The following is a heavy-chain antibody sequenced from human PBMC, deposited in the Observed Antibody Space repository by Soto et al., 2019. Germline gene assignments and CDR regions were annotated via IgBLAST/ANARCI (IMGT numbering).Heavy chain of an antibody. D-gene: IGHD3-22*01. CDR1: GYTSTSYG. V-gene: IGHV1-3*01. CDR2: INPGNGNT. CDR3: ARGGYFVSRKYLAY. Sequence: ASVKVSCKASGYTSTSYGINWVRQAPGRGLEWMGWINPGNGNTKYSQQFQGRVIIDRDTSASTAYMELSSQRSEDTAVYYCARGGYFVSRKYLAYWGLGALVTVYS. J-gene: IGHJ4*02.